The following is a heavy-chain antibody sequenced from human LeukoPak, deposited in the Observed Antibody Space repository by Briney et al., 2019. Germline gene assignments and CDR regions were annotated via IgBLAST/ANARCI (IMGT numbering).Heavy chain of an antibody. D-gene: IGHD3-22*01. Sequence: GGSLRLSCIASGFTFSSYWMSWVRQAPGKGLEWVANIKQDGSEKYYVDSVKGRFTISRDNAKNSLFLQMNSLRAEDTAVYYCARGMIIDYWGQGTLVTVSS. J-gene: IGHJ4*02. CDR3: ARGMIIDY. V-gene: IGHV3-7*01. CDR1: GFTFSSYW. CDR2: IKQDGSEK.